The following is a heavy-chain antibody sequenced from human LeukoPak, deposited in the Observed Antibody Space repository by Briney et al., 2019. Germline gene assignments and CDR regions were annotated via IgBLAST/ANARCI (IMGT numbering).Heavy chain of an antibody. CDR2: TYYRSKWSN. Sequence: SQTLSLTCPISGYSVSNNIAARDWIRQSPWRGLEWLGRTYYRSKWSNDYAESVKSRIAITPDTSKNQYPLQLNSVTPEDTAVYCCARQMGHFDFWGQGSLVSVSS. D-gene: IGHD5-24*01. CDR1: GYSVSNNIAA. J-gene: IGHJ4*02. V-gene: IGHV6-1*01. CDR3: ARQMGHFDF.